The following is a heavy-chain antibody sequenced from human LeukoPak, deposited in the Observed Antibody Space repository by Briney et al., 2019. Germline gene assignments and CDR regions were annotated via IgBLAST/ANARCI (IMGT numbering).Heavy chain of an antibody. V-gene: IGHV1-2*02. CDR3: ARTSGHYPLGAFDI. CDR2: INPNSGGT. Sequence: GASVKVSCKASGYTFTGYYMHWVRQAPGQGLEWMGWINPNSGGTNYAQKFQGRVTMTRDTSNSTAYMELSRLRSDDTAVYYCARTSGHYPLGAFDIWGQGTMVTVSS. D-gene: IGHD3-10*01. CDR1: GYTFTGYY. J-gene: IGHJ3*02.